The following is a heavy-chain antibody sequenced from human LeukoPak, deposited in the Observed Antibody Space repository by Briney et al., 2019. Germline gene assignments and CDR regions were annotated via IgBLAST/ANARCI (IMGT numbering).Heavy chain of an antibody. V-gene: IGHV3-21*01. CDR3: ARDAYYYDSSGYYFYPFDY. CDR1: GFTFSSYS. CDR2: ISSSSSYI. D-gene: IGHD3-22*01. J-gene: IGHJ4*02. Sequence: GGSLRLSCAASGFTFSSYSMNWVRQAPGKGLEWVSSISSSSSYIYYADSVKGRFTISRDNAKNSLYLQMNSLRAEDTAVYYCARDAYYYDSSGYYFYPFDYWGQGTLVTVSS.